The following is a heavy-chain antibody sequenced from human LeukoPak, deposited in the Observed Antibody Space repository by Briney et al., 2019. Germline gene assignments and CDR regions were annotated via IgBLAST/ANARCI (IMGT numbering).Heavy chain of an antibody. CDR2: ISDSGDNT. D-gene: IGHD4-17*01. V-gene: IGHV3-23*01. CDR1: GFTFSSYA. Sequence: GGSLRLSCAASGFTFSSYAMSWVRQAPGKGLDWVATISDSGDNTYYADSVEGRFTISRDNSKNTLYLQMNSLRAEDTAVYYCARDDYGDYYYYGMDVWGQGTTVTVSS. J-gene: IGHJ6*02. CDR3: ARDDYGDYYYYGMDV.